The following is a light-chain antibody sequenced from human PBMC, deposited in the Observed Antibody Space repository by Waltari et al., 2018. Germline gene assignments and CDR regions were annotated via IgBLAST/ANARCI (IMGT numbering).Light chain of an antibody. V-gene: IGKV3-11*01. CDR3: QQRANWTPHT. CDR1: QSVGSY. CDR2: DAS. J-gene: IGKJ2*01. Sequence: EIVLTQSPATLSLSPGDTATLSCRASQSVGSYLAWYQQKPSHPPRLLIYDASNRATGVPARFRGSGSGTEFTLTISSLEAEDFAVYYCQQRANWTPHTFGQGARLEIK.